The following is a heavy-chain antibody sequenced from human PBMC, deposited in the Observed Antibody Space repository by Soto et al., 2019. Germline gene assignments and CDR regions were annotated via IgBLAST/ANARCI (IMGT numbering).Heavy chain of an antibody. CDR1: GFSISSGFY. V-gene: IGHV4-38-2*02. Sequence: SETLSLTCNVSGFSISSGFYWGWVRQPPGKGLEWIGAIYHSGTTYFNPSLKSRVTMAIDTSKNQFSLSLASVAAADTAMYYCARGMNPQDYWGQGALVTVSS. CDR2: IYHSGTT. J-gene: IGHJ4*02. CDR3: ARGMNPQDY. D-gene: IGHD6-13*01.